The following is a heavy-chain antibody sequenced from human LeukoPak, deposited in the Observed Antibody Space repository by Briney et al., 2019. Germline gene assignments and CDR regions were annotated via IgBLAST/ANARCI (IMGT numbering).Heavy chain of an antibody. Sequence: GASVKVSCKASGFTFTIYGFNWVRQAPGQGLEWMGWISANNGNTIYAQILPGRVTMTTDTSTSTAYMDLRSLRSDDTAVYYCARDLLAMIPSFFGDSWGQGTLVTVSS. V-gene: IGHV1-18*01. CDR2: ISANNGNT. D-gene: IGHD5-12*01. CDR3: ARDLLAMIPSFFGDS. CDR1: GFTFTIYG. J-gene: IGHJ4*02.